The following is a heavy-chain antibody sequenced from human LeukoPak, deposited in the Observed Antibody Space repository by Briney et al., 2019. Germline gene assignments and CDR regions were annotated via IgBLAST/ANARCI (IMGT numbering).Heavy chain of an antibody. CDR2: ISYDGSNK. D-gene: IGHD2-21*01. J-gene: IGHJ5*02. CDR1: GFTFSSYA. V-gene: IGHV3-30*04. Sequence: GGSLRLSCAASGFTFSSYAMHWVRQAPGKGLEWVAVISYDGSNKYYADSVKGRFTISRDNSKDTLYLQMNSLRAEDTAVYYCARGAIARNWFDPWAREPWSPSPQ. CDR3: ARGAIARNWFDP.